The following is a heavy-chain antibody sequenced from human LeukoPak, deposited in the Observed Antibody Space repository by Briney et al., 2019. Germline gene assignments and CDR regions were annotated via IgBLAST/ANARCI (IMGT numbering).Heavy chain of an antibody. CDR3: AREGSSGSYAIDY. D-gene: IGHD1-26*01. J-gene: IGHJ4*02. Sequence: ASVKVSCKASGHTFTSYGISWVRQAPGQGLEWMGWISAYNGNTNYAQKLQGRVTMTRNTSISTAYMELSSLRSEDTAVYYCAREGSSGSYAIDYWGQGTLVTVSS. CDR2: ISAYNGNT. CDR1: GHTFTSYG. V-gene: IGHV1-18*01.